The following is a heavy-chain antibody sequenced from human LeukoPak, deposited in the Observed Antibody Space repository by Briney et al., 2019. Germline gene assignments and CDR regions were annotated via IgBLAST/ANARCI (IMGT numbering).Heavy chain of an antibody. D-gene: IGHD2-2*01. Sequence: ASETLSLTCTVSGGSISSGDYYWSWIRQPPGKGLEWIGYIYYSGSTYYNPSLKSRVTISVDTSKNQFSLKLSSETAADTAVYYGARAGYCSSTSCYGAWWFDPWGQGTLVTVSS. CDR1: GGSISSGDYY. J-gene: IGHJ5*02. V-gene: IGHV4-30-4*08. CDR3: ARAGYCSSTSCYGAWWFDP. CDR2: IYYSGST.